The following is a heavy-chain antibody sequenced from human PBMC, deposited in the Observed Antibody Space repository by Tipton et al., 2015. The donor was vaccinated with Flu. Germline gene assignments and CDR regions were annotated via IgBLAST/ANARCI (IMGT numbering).Heavy chain of an antibody. Sequence: VQLVQSGGGVVQPGRSLRLSCTASGFTFRRFGMYWARQAPGKGPEWVGNINQDGSEKFYVDSVRGRFTISRDNAKNSMYLQMNSLRAEDTAVYYCARLRENFWGQGTLVTVSS. CDR3: ARLRENF. CDR2: INQDGSEK. D-gene: IGHD4/OR15-4a*01. J-gene: IGHJ4*02. V-gene: IGHV3-7*01. CDR1: GFTFRRFG.